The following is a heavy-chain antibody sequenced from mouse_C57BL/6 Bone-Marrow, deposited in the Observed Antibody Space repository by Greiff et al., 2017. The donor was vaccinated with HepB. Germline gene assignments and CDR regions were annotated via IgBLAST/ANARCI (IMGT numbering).Heavy chain of an antibody. J-gene: IGHJ2*01. D-gene: IGHD2-4*01. CDR1: GYTFTSYW. V-gene: IGHV1-55*01. CDR2: IYPGSGST. Sequence: QVQLQQPGAELVKPGASVKMSCKASGYTFTSYWITWVKQRPGQGLEWIGDIYPGSGSTNYNDKFKSKATLTVYTSSSTAYMQLSSLTSEDAAVYYCARGLGDYWGQGTTLTVSS. CDR3: ARGLGDY.